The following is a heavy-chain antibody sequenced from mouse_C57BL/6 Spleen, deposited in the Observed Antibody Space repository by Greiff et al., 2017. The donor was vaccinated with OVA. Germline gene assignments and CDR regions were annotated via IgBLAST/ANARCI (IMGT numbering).Heavy chain of an antibody. CDR1: GYTFTDYY. Sequence: VQLQQSGPELVKPGASVKISCKASGYTFTDYYMNWVKQSHGKSLEWIGDINPNNGGTSYNQKFKGKATLTVDKSSSTAYMELRSLTSEDSAVYYCAREYGPFAYGGQGTLVTVSA. CDR3: AREYGPFAY. J-gene: IGHJ3*01. D-gene: IGHD2-10*02. V-gene: IGHV1-26*01. CDR2: INPNNGGT.